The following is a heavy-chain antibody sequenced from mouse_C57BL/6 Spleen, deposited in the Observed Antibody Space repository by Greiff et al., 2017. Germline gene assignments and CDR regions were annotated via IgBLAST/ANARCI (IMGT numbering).Heavy chain of an antibody. D-gene: IGHD1-1*01. CDR1: GFTFSNYW. J-gene: IGHJ2*01. Sequence: EVKLMESGGGLVQPGGSMKLSCVASGFTFSNYWMNWVRQSPEKGLEWVAQIRLKSDNYATHYAESVKGRFTISRDDSKSSVYLQMNNLRAEDTGIYYCTQFIEGYFDDWGQGTTLTVSS. CDR3: TQFIEGYFDD. CDR2: IRLKSDNYAT. V-gene: IGHV6-3*01.